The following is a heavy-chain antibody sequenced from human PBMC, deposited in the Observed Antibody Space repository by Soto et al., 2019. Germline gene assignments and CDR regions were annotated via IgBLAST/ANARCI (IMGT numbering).Heavy chain of an antibody. CDR2: ISGTGGTT. CDR1: GFTFYNYA. D-gene: IGHD6-6*01. Sequence: EVQLLESGGGLVQPGGSLRLSCAASGFTFYNYAMSWVRQAPGKGLEWVSGISGTGGTTYYADSVKGRFTIFRDNSKNTLYLQMTSLRAEDTALYYCVRSIATRREVDYWGQGTLVTVSS. V-gene: IGHV3-23*01. CDR3: VRSIATRREVDY. J-gene: IGHJ4*02.